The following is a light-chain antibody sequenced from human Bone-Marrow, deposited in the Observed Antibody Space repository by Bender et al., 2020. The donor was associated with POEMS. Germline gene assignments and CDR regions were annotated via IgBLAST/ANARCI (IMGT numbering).Light chain of an antibody. CDR3: QVWDSSSDHWV. CDR1: NIGTKN. V-gene: IGLV3-21*04. J-gene: IGLJ3*02. CDR2: NDS. Sequence: SYVLTQPGSVSVAPGKTATITCGGKNIGTKNVHWYQQKPGQAPILVISNDSDRPSGIPERFSGFNSGNTATLTISSVEAGDEVDYYCQVWDSSSDHWVFGGGTKMTVL.